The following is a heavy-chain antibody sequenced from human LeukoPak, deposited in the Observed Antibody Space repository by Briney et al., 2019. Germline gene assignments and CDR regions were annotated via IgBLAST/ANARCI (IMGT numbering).Heavy chain of an antibody. CDR2: IYYSGST. J-gene: IGHJ4*02. CDR1: GGSISSSNYY. V-gene: IGHV4-39*01. CDR3: ARYYYDSSGYYYDY. Sequence: SESLSLTCTVSGGSISSSNYYWGWIRQPPGKGLEWIGGIYYSGSTYYNPSLKSRVTISVDTSRNQFSLKLSSVTAADTAVYYCARYYYDSSGYYYDYWGQGTLVTVSS. D-gene: IGHD3-22*01.